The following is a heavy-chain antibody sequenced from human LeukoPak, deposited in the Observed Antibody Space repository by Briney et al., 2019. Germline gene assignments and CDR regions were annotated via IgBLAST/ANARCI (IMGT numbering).Heavy chain of an antibody. CDR1: GYTFTSYG. Sequence: ASVKVSCKASGYTFTSYGISWVRQATGQGLEWMGWMNPNSGNTAYAQKFQGRVTITRNTSISTAYMELSSLRSEDTAVYYCAREDYYDSGSNDYWGQGTLVTVSS. J-gene: IGHJ4*02. V-gene: IGHV1-8*03. CDR3: AREDYYDSGSNDY. D-gene: IGHD3-22*01. CDR2: MNPNSGNT.